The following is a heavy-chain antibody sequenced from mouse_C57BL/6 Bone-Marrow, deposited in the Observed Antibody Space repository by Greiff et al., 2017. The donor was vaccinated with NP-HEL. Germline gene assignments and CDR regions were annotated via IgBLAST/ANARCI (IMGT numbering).Heavy chain of an antibody. CDR3: ASSITTVVATRCAD. V-gene: IGHV1-50*01. Sequence: QVQLQQPGAELVQPGASVKLSCKASGYTFTSYWMQWVNQRPGQGLEWIGEIDPSDSYTNYNQKFKGKATLTVDTSSSTAYMQLSSLTSEDSAVYYCASSITTVVATRCADWGQGTLVTVSA. CDR2: IDPSDSYT. D-gene: IGHD1-1*01. CDR1: GYTFTSYW. J-gene: IGHJ3*01.